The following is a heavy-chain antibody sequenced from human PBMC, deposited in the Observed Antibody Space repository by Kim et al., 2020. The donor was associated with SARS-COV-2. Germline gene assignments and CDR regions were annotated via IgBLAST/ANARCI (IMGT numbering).Heavy chain of an antibody. CDR3: ARDRSSGWYPYYYYYYGMDV. D-gene: IGHD6-19*01. V-gene: IGHV3-33*01. CDR1: GFTFSSYG. Sequence: GGSLRLSCAASGFTFSSYGMHWVRQAPGKGLEWVAVIWYDGSNKYYADSVKGRFTISRDNSKNTLYLQMNSLRAEDTAVYYCARDRSSGWYPYYYYYYGMDVWGQGTTVTVSS. CDR2: IWYDGSNK. J-gene: IGHJ6*02.